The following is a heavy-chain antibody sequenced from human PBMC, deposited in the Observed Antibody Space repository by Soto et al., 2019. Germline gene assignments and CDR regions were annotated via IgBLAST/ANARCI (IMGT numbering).Heavy chain of an antibody. CDR3: AKDTEEWVSVKGAFDI. V-gene: IGHV3-23*01. CDR1: GFTFRNYA. CDR2: ISAGGGST. D-gene: IGHD3-3*01. Sequence: EVQLLESGGGLVQPGGSLRLSCAASGFTFRNYAMSWVRQAPGKGLEWVSAISAGGGSTYYADSVKGRFTISRDNSKNTLSLQMNSLRAEDTAIYYCAKDTEEWVSVKGAFDIWGQGTMVTVSS. J-gene: IGHJ3*02.